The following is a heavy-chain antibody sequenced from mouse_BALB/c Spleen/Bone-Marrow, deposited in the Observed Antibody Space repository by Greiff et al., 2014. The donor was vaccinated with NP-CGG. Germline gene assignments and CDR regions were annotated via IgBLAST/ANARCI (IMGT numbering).Heavy chain of an antibody. D-gene: IGHD1-1*01. V-gene: IGHV5-17*02. CDR3: ARSGSSSGYFDY. CDR1: GFTFSSFG. CDR2: ISSGSSTV. Sequence: EVQLVESGGGLVQPGVSRKLSCAASGFTFSSFGMHWVRQAPEKGLEWVAYISSGSSTVYYADKVMGRFTISRDNPKNTLFLQMTSLRSEDTAMYYCARSGSSSGYFDYWGQGTTLTVSS. J-gene: IGHJ2*01.